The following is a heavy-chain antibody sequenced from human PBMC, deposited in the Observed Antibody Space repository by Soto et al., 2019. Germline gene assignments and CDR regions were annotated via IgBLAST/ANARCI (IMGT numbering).Heavy chain of an antibody. Sequence: GTLYLTCSVSVSSISSGYYWSWLRPPPGKGLEWIGSSYHGGSTYYNPSLNSRVTLSIDMTNNHVSLIRNSVTAADTAVYYCARVGPWVPYYYDSSPYTFENWFDPWGQGTLVTVSS. CDR3: ARVGPWVPYYYDSSPYTFENWFDP. CDR1: VSSISSGYY. CDR2: SYHGGST. V-gene: IGHV4-38-2*02. D-gene: IGHD3-22*01. J-gene: IGHJ5*02.